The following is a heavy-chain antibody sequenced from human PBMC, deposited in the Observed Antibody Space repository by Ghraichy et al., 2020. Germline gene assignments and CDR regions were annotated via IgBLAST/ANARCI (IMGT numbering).Heavy chain of an antibody. Sequence: SGPTLVKPTQTLTLTCTFSGFSLSTSGVGVGWIRQPPGKALEWLALIYWNDDKRYSPSLKSRLTITKDTSKNQVVLTMTNMDPVDTATYYCAHQTEGIAAAGWGFDYWGQGTLVTVSS. CDR1: GFSLSTSGVG. J-gene: IGHJ4*02. CDR3: AHQTEGIAAAGWGFDY. D-gene: IGHD6-13*01. CDR2: IYWNDDK. V-gene: IGHV2-5*01.